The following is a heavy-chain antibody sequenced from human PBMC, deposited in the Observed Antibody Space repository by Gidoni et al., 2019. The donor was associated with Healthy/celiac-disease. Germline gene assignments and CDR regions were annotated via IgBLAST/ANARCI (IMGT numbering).Heavy chain of an antibody. CDR1: GFTFSSYS. V-gene: IGHV3-21*01. D-gene: IGHD6-19*01. J-gene: IGHJ6*02. Sequence: EVQLVESGGGLVKPGGSLRLSCAASGFTFSSYSMNWVRQAPGKGLEWVSSISSSSSYIYYADSVKGRFTISRDNAKNSLYLQMNSLRAEDTAVYYCARDLAVTIGYYGMDVWGQGTTVTVSS. CDR2: ISSSSSYI. CDR3: ARDLAVTIGYYGMDV.